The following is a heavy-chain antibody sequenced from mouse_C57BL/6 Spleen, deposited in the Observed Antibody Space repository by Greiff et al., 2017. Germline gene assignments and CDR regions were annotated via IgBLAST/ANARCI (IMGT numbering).Heavy chain of an antibody. Sequence: VQLQQSDAELVKPGASVKISCKVSGYTFTDHTIHWMKQRPEPGLEWIGYIYPRDGSTKYNEKFKGKATLTADKSSSTAYMQLNSLTSEDSAVYFCASPYSNYLYYFDYWGQGTTLTVSS. CDR1: GYTFTDHT. CDR3: ASPYSNYLYYFDY. D-gene: IGHD2-5*01. V-gene: IGHV1-78*01. J-gene: IGHJ2*01. CDR2: IYPRDGST.